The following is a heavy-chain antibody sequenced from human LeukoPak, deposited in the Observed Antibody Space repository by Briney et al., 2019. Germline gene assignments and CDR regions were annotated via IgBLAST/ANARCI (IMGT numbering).Heavy chain of an antibody. J-gene: IGHJ4*02. CDR2: MNPDTGDT. CDR1: GYTFTGYD. CDR3: TRGSLSGSSRDY. Sequence: ASVRVSCKASGYTFTGYDINWVRQATGQGLEWMGWMNPDTGDTGYAQNFQGRVAMTRDTSIDTAYMQLTGLTSHDTAIYYCTRGSLSGSSRDYWGQGTLVTVSS. D-gene: IGHD3-10*01. V-gene: IGHV1-8*01.